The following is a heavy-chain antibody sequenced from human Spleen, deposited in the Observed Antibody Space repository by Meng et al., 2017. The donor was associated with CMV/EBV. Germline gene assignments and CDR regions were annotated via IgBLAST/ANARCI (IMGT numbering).Heavy chain of an antibody. CDR3: TTRRGQNFAFDF. V-gene: IGHV3-9*01. CDR2: ISWNSRSI. Sequence: SLKISCATSGFTFDDSAMHWVRQAPGKGLEWVSGISWNSRSIVYADSVKGRFTISRDNAKNSVYLQMNSLRPDDTALYCCTTRRGQNFAFDFWGQGTLVTVSS. J-gene: IGHJ4*02. D-gene: IGHD2/OR15-2a*01. CDR1: GFTFDDSA.